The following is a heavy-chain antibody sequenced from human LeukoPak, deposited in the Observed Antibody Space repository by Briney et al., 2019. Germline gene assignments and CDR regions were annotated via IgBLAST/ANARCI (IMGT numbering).Heavy chain of an antibody. D-gene: IGHD3-16*01. V-gene: IGHV4-38-2*02. CDR2: IYHSGST. J-gene: IGHJ6*03. Sequence: SETLSLTCTVSGYSISSGYYWGWIRQPPGKGLEWIGNIYHSGSTNYNPSLKSRVTISVDTSKNQFSLKLSSVTAADTAVYYCARRFGYYYYMDVWGKGTTVTVSS. CDR3: ARRFGYYYYMDV. CDR1: GYSISSGYY.